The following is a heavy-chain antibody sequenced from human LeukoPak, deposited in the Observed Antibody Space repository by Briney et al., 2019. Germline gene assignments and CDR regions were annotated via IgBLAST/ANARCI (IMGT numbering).Heavy chain of an antibody. D-gene: IGHD4-17*01. CDR3: ARAYGDYPSYYYYGMDV. V-gene: IGHV1-18*01. CDR1: GYTFTSYG. J-gene: IGHJ6*02. CDR2: ISAYNGNT. Sequence: ASVKVSFKASGYTFTSYGISWVRQAPGQGLEWMGWISAYNGNTNYAQKLQGRVTMTTDTSTSTAYMELRSLRSDDTAVYYCARAYGDYPSYYYYGMDVWGQGTTVTVSS.